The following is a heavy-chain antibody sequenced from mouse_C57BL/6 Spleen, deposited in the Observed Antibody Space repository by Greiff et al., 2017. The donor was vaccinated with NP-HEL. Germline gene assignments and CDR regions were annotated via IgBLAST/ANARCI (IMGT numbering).Heavy chain of an antibody. CDR3: ARDSNYVHYFDY. CDR2: ISSGSSTI. D-gene: IGHD2-5*01. CDR1: GFTFSDYG. V-gene: IGHV5-17*01. J-gene: IGHJ2*01. Sequence: EVKVVESGGGLVKPGGSLKLSCAASGFTFSDYGMHWVRQAPEKGLEWVAYISSGSSTIYYADTVKGRFTISRDNAKNTLFLQMTSLRSEDTAMYYCARDSNYVHYFDYWGQGTTLTVSS.